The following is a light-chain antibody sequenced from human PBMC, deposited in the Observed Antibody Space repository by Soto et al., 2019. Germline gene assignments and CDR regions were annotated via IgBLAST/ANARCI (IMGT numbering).Light chain of an antibody. CDR1: SSDVGGFDH. CDR3: CSYAGSSIFVL. CDR2: DVS. J-gene: IGLJ2*01. Sequence: QSALTQPRSVSGSPGQSVTISCTGTSSDVGGFDHVSWYQQHPGKAPKLMICDVSERPSGVPDRFSGSKSGNTASLTISGLQAEDEADYYCCSYAGSSIFVLFGGGTKLTVL. V-gene: IGLV2-11*01.